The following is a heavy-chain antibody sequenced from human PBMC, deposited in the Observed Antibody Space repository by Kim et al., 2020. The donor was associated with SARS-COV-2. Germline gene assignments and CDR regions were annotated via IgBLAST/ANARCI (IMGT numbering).Heavy chain of an antibody. J-gene: IGHJ4*01. CDR2: ISYDGSNK. CDR3: AKDLTMVRGAGYFDY. V-gene: IGHV3-30*18. D-gene: IGHD3-10*01. CDR1: GFTFSSYG. Sequence: GGSLRLSCAASGFTFSSYGMHWVRQAPGKGLEWVAVISYDGSNKYYADSVKGRFTISRDNSKNTLYLQMNSLRAEDTAVYYCAKDLTMVRGAGYFDYWG.